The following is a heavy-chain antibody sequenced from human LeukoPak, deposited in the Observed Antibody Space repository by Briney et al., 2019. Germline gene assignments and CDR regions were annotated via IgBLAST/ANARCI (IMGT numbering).Heavy chain of an antibody. CDR1: GFTFSSYA. J-gene: IGHJ3*02. CDR2: ISYDGSNK. CDR3: ARGPYDSVAFDI. Sequence: QSGGSLRLSCAASGFTFSSYAMHWVRQAPGKGLEWVAVISYDGSNKYYADSVKGRFTISRDNSKNTLYLQMNSLRAEDTAVYYCARGPYDSVAFDIWGQGTMVTVSS. D-gene: IGHD3-3*01. V-gene: IGHV3-30-3*01.